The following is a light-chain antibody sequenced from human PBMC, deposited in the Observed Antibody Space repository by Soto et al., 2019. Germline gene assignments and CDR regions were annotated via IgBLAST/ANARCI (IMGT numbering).Light chain of an antibody. CDR3: HQYNNWPLT. J-gene: IGKJ4*01. V-gene: IGKV3-15*01. CDR1: QSVSSN. CDR2: GAS. Sequence: EIVMTQSPATLSVSPGERATLSCRASQSVSSNLAWYQQTPGQAPRLLIYGASTRATGIPARFSGSGSGTEFTLTIRSLQSEDCAVYYCHQYNNWPLTFGGGTKVEIK.